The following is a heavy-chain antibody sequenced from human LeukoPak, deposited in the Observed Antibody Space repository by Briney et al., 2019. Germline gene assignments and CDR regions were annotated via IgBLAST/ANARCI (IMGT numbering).Heavy chain of an antibody. CDR1: GFIFSSYS. Sequence: PGGSLRLSCAASGFIFSSYSMNWVRQAPGKGLEWVSFIDSTSTYIHYADSVKGRFTISRDNSKNTLYLQMNSLRAEDTAVYYCASVSSSWYGGNHPFAVHWGQGTLVTVSS. J-gene: IGHJ4*02. CDR3: ASVSSSWYGGNHPFAVH. D-gene: IGHD6-13*01. V-gene: IGHV3-21*01. CDR2: IDSTSTYI.